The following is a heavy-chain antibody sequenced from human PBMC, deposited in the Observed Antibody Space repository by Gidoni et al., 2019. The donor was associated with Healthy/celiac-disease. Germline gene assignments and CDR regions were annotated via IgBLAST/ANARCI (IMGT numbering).Heavy chain of an antibody. D-gene: IGHD5-12*01. Sequence: QVQLQQWDAGLLKPSKTMSLTCAVDGGSFRGYYWSWIRQTPGTGLEWIGEINHSGSTTYYPSLKSRVTISVDTSKNQFSLKLSSVTAADTAVYYCARVRGLRFIDYWGQGTLVTVSS. CDR2: INHSGST. V-gene: IGHV4-34*01. CDR3: ARVRGLRFIDY. CDR1: GGSFRGYY. J-gene: IGHJ4*02.